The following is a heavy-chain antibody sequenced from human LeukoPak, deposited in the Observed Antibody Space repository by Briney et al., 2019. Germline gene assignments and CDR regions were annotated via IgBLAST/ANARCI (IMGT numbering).Heavy chain of an antibody. V-gene: IGHV4-34*01. J-gene: IGHJ3*02. CDR2: INHSGST. CDR3: ASNPAWGYDAFDI. D-gene: IGHD3-16*01. CDR1: GGSFSGYY. Sequence: SETLSLTCAVYGGSFSGYYWSWIRQPPGKGLEWIGEINHSGSTNYNPSLKSRVTISVDTSKNQFSLKLSSVTAADTAVYYCASNPAWGYDAFDIWGQGTMVTVSS.